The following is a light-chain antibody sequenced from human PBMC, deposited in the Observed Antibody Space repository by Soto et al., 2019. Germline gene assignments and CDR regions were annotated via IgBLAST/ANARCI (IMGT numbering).Light chain of an antibody. V-gene: IGKV1-39*01. CDR3: QQSYSTPYT. J-gene: IGKJ2*01. Sequence: DIQMTQSPSSLSASVGDRVTITGRASQSISSYLNWYQQKPGKAPKLLIYAASSLQSGVPPRFSGSGSGTDFTLTISSLQPEDFATYYCQQSYSTPYTFGQGTKLEIK. CDR1: QSISSY. CDR2: AAS.